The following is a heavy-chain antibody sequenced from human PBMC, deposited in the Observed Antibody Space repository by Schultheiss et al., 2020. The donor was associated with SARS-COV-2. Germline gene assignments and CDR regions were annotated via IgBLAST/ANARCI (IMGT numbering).Heavy chain of an antibody. Sequence: SETLSLTCSVSGGSISSNGPYWGWIRQPPGKGLEWIATIHSRGNTYYSPSLTSRVTIAVDTSKNQFSLKLTSVTVADTALYYCARHGPPRDSSSWYFDYWGQGTLVTVSS. D-gene: IGHD6-13*01. CDR3: ARHGPPRDSSSWYFDY. V-gene: IGHV4-39*01. CDR2: IHSRGNT. J-gene: IGHJ4*02. CDR1: GGSISSNGPY.